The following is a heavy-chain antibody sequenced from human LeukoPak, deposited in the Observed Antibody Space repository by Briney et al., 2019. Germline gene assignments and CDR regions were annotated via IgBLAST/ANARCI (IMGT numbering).Heavy chain of an antibody. CDR2: IYYSGST. V-gene: IGHV4-39*07. D-gene: IGHD3-3*01. J-gene: IGHJ4*02. Sequence: PSETLSLTCTVSGGSISSSSYYWGWIRQPPGKGLEWIGSIYYSGSTYYNPSLKSRVTISVDTSKNQFSLKLSSVTAADTAVYYCARGSLPDSVYYDFWSGSLGVCWDYWGQGTLVTVSS. CDR3: ARGSLPDSVYYDFWSGSLGVCWDY. CDR1: GGSISSSSYY.